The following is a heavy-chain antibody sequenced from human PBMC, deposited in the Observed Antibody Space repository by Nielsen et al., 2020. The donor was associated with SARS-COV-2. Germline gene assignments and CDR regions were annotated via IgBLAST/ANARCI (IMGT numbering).Heavy chain of an antibody. J-gene: IGHJ4*02. D-gene: IGHD1-26*01. V-gene: IGHV4-34*01. Sequence: SETLSLTCAVYGGSFSGYYWSWIRQPPGKGLEWIGEINHSGSTNYNPSLKSRVTISVDTSKNQFSLKLSSVTAADTAVYYCARGEWELLSYWGQGTLVTVSS. CDR1: GGSFSGYY. CDR3: ARGEWELLSY. CDR2: INHSGST.